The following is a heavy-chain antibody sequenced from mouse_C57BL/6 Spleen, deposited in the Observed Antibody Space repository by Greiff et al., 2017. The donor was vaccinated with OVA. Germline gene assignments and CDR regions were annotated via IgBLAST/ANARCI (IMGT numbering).Heavy chain of an antibody. J-gene: IGHJ2*01. V-gene: IGHV1-54*01. Sequence: QVQLQQSGAELVRPGTSVKVSCKASGYAFTNYLIEWVKQRPGQGLEWIGVINPGSGGTNYNEKFKGKATLTADKSSSTAYMQLSSLTSEDAAVYFCARYSNLDYWGQGTTLTVSS. CDR1: GYAFTNYL. CDR3: ARYSNLDY. CDR2: INPGSGGT. D-gene: IGHD2-5*01.